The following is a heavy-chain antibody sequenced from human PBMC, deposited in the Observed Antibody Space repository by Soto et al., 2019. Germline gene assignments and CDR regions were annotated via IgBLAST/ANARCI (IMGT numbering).Heavy chain of an antibody. Sequence: PGASLKISCKGSGYSFIDYWIGWVRQVPGKGLEWMGVIYPGDSDTRYSPSFQGQVTISADKSISTAYLQWSSLKASDTAMYYCARPRRGIAAAGDVWGQGTTVTVSS. CDR2: IYPGDSDT. D-gene: IGHD6-13*01. J-gene: IGHJ6*02. V-gene: IGHV5-51*01. CDR3: ARPRRGIAAAGDV. CDR1: GYSFIDYW.